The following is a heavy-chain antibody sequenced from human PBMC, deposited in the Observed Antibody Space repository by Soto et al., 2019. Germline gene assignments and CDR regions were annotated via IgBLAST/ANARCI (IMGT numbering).Heavy chain of an antibody. Sequence: QVQLVESGGGVVQPGRSLRLSCAASGFTFSSYAMHWVRQAPGKGLEWVAVISYDGSNKYYADSVKGRFTISRDNSKNTLYLQMNSLRAEDTAVYYCARDSIYRGYDSHHDYWGQGTLVTVSS. CDR3: ARDSIYRGYDSHHDY. J-gene: IGHJ4*02. CDR1: GFTFSSYA. D-gene: IGHD5-12*01. V-gene: IGHV3-30-3*01. CDR2: ISYDGSNK.